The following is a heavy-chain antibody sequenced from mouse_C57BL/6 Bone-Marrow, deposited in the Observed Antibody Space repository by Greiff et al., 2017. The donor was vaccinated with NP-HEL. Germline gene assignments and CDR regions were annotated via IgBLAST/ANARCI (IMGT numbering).Heavy chain of an antibody. CDR3: ARPPYGSSHWYFDV. CDR1: GYTFTSYW. V-gene: IGHV1-59*01. CDR2: IDPSDSYP. J-gene: IGHJ1*03. Sequence: QVQLQQPGAELVRPGTSVKLSCKASGYTFTSYWMHWVKQRPGQGLEWIGVIDPSDSYPNYNQKFKGKATLTVDTSSSTAYMQLSSLTSEDSAVYYCARPPYGSSHWYFDVWGTGTTVTVSS. D-gene: IGHD1-1*01.